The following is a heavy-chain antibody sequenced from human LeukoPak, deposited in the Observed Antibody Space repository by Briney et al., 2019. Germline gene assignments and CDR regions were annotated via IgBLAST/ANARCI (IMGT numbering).Heavy chain of an antibody. CDR3: VRDVWGDRDSYFDY. Sequence: GGSLRLSCAASGFTFGSHWMHGVRQAPGEGLVWVSRVNNDGRSTSYGDFVKGRFTISRDNAKNTLYLQMNSLRAEDTAIYYCVRDVWGDRDSYFDYWGQGTLVTVSS. CDR2: VNNDGRST. V-gene: IGHV3-74*01. D-gene: IGHD2-21*01. CDR1: GFTFGSHW. J-gene: IGHJ4*02.